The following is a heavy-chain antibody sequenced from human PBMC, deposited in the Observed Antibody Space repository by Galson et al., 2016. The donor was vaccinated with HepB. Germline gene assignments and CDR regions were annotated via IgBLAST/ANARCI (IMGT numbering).Heavy chain of an antibody. CDR3: AAGYGGDFDY. J-gene: IGHJ4*02. D-gene: IGHD4-23*01. CDR1: GFTFSSYS. Sequence: SLRLSCAASGFTFSSYSMNWVRQAPGKGLEWVSSITSTSSYIYYADSVKGRCTIARDNGGNTLSLQMNSLRAEDTAVYYCAAGYGGDFDYWGQGILVAVS. CDR2: ITSTSSYI. V-gene: IGHV3-21*01.